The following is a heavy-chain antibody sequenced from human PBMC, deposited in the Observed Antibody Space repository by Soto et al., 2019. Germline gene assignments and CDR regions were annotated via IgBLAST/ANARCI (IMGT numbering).Heavy chain of an antibody. J-gene: IGHJ6*04. V-gene: IGHV3-33*01. Sequence: GGSLRLSCAASGFTFSSYGMHWVRQAPGKGLEWVAVIWYDGSNKYYADSVKGRFTISRDNSKNTLYLQMNSLRAEDTAVYYCARVNLADYYYYGMDVWGKGTTVTVSS. CDR3: ARVNLADYYYYGMDV. D-gene: IGHD6-25*01. CDR2: IWYDGSNK. CDR1: GFTFSSYG.